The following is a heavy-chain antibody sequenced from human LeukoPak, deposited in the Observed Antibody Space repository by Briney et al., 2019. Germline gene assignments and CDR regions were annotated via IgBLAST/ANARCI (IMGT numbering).Heavy chain of an antibody. CDR2: ISYDGSNE. V-gene: IGHV3-30*14. CDR3: VRGPGSYYAY. CDR1: WFLVNNYS. D-gene: IGHD3-10*01. J-gene: IGHJ4*02. Sequence: GSLRLSWSGSWFLVNNYSMHWVRPAPGKGLEWVAVISYDGSNEYYADSVRGRFTISRDNSKNTLYLLMTSLRAEDTAVYYCVRGPGSYYAYWGQGTLVTVSS.